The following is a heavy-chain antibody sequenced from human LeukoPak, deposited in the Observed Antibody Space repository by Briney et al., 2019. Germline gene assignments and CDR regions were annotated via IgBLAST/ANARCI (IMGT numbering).Heavy chain of an antibody. D-gene: IGHD2-8*01. J-gene: IGHJ3*01. CDR1: GFTFSSYW. CDR2: IKEDGTHK. Sequence: PGGSLRLSCAASGFTFSSYWMSWVRQAPGKGLEWAANIKEDGTHKYYVGSVRGRFTISRDNAENSLYLQMNSLRAEDTAIYYCAREARGTRAAFDVWGQGTMVTVFS. CDR3: AREARGTRAAFDV. V-gene: IGHV3-7*01.